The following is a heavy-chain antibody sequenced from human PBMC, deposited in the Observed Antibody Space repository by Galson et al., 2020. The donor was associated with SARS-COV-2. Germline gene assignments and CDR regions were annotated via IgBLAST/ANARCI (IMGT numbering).Heavy chain of an antibody. CDR1: GFTFSGFD. V-gene: IGHV3-48*03. CDR2: IGPSGGAI. CDR3: TRGRGGDG. J-gene: IGHJ4*02. Sequence: GGSLRLSCAASGFTFSGFDMNWVRQAPGKGLEWLSSIGPSGGAIYYADSVKGRFTISRDNAKNSLYLQLNSLRAEDTAVYYCTRGRGGDGWGQGTRVTVSS. D-gene: IGHD2-21*01.